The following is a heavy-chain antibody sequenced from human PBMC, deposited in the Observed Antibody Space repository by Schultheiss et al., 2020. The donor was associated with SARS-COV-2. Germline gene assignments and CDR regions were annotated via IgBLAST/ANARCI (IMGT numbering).Heavy chain of an antibody. Sequence: SETLSLTCTVSGGSISSSSYYWGWIRQPPGKGLEWIGSIYYSGSTYYNPSLKSRVTISVDTSKNQFSLKLSSVTAADTAVYYCARDQGYYDSSGYYGDFDYWGQGTLVTVSS. J-gene: IGHJ4*02. D-gene: IGHD3-22*01. V-gene: IGHV4-39*07. CDR2: IYYSGST. CDR3: ARDQGYYDSSGYYGDFDY. CDR1: GGSISSSSYY.